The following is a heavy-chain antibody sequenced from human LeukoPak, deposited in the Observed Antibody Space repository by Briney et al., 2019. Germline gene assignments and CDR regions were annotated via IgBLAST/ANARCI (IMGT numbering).Heavy chain of an antibody. J-gene: IGHJ5*02. Sequence: GGSLRLSCAACGFTFSNAWMGCVRQAPGKGLEWVGRIKSKTDGGTTDYAAPVKGRFTISRDDSKNTLYLQMNSLRAEDTAVYYCAKDCEYDSSGYYNPWGQGTLVTVSS. CDR2: IKSKTDGGTT. V-gene: IGHV3-15*01. CDR1: GFTFSNAW. D-gene: IGHD3-22*01. CDR3: AKDCEYDSSGYYNP.